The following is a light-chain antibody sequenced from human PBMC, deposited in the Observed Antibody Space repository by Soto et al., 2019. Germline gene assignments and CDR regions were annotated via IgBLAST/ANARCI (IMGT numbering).Light chain of an antibody. CDR1: QSVTTR. Sequence: DLTRFRKNLTSPPGPRHTHSYRASQSVTTRLAWYQHKPGQAPTLLMSGASNRASGVPVRFSGSGSGTDFTLTISRLQPEDFALYYCQQSGWSPSTFGLGTRLEIK. CDR2: GAS. CDR3: QQSGWSPST. J-gene: IGKJ5*01. V-gene: IGKV3-20*01.